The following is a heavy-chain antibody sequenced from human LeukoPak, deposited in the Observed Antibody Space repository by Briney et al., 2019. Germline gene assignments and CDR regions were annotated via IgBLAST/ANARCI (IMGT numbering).Heavy chain of an antibody. CDR3: ARAYCSGGSCYSSRGMFDP. D-gene: IGHD2-15*01. CDR2: IYYSGST. CDR1: GGSISTYY. J-gene: IGHJ5*02. V-gene: IGHV4-59*01. Sequence: SETLSLTCTVSGGSISTYYWSWIRQPPGKGLEWIGYIYYSGSTNYNPSLMSRVTISVDTSKNQFSLKLNSVTAADTAVYYCARAYCSGGSCYSSRGMFDPWGQGTLVTVSS.